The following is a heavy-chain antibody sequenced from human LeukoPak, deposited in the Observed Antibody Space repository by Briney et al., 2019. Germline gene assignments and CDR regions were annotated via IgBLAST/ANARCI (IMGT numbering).Heavy chain of an antibody. CDR2: ISSSSSYT. V-gene: IGHV3-11*06. Sequence: GGSLRLSCAASGFTFSDYYMSWIRQAPGKGLEWVSYISSSSSYTNYADSVKGQFTISRDNAKNSLYLQMNSLRAEDTAVYYCARVKQQLPFDYWGQGTLVTVSS. CDR1: GFTFSDYY. CDR3: ARVKQQLPFDY. J-gene: IGHJ4*02. D-gene: IGHD6-13*01.